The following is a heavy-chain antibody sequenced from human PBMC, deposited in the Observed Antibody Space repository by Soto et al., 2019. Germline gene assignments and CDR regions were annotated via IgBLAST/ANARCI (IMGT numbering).Heavy chain of an antibody. Sequence: PGGSLRLSCAASGFTFSSYAMHWVRQAPGKGLEWVAVISYDGSNKYYADSVKGRFTISRDNSKNTLYLQMNSLRAEDTAVYYCAGLGHTYRSKAYDTRGGMDVWGQGPTVTVSS. CDR2: ISYDGSNK. D-gene: IGHD3-9*01. V-gene: IGHV3-30-3*01. CDR3: AGLGHTYRSKAYDTRGGMDV. J-gene: IGHJ6*02. CDR1: GFTFSSYA.